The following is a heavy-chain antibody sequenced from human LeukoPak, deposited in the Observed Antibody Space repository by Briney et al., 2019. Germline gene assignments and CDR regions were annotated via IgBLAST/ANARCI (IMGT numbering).Heavy chain of an antibody. D-gene: IGHD5-18*01. CDR3: ARVDSAMASGDAFDI. J-gene: IGHJ3*02. CDR2: INPSGGST. CDR1: GYTFTSYY. Sequence: GASVKVSCKASGYTFTSYYMHWVRQAPGQGLEWMGIINPSGGSTSYAQKFQGRVTMTRDTSTSTVYMELSSLRSEDTAVYYCARVDSAMASGDAFDIWGQGTMVTVPS. V-gene: IGHV1-46*03.